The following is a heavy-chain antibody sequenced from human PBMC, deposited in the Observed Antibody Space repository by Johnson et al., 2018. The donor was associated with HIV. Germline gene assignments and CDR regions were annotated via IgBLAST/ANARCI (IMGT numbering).Heavy chain of an antibody. V-gene: IGHV3-13*01. CDR2: IGTAGDT. Sequence: VQLVESGGELVQPGGSLRLSCAASGFTFSSYAMHWVRQATGKGLEWVSAIGTAGDTSYPGSVKGRFTISTYNAKDSLYLQMNSLRPEDTAVYYCVRGGQGGATDAFDVWGQGTMVTVSS. CDR1: GFTFSSYA. CDR3: VRGGQGGATDAFDV. D-gene: IGHD3-16*01. J-gene: IGHJ3*01.